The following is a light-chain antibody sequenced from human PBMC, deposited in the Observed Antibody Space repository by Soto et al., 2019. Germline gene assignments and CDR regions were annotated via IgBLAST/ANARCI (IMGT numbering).Light chain of an antibody. J-gene: IGLJ2*01. V-gene: IGLV1-40*01. CDR2: DNI. CDR1: SSNIGAGYD. Sequence: QSVLTHAPSVSGAPGQRVTIPCIGSSSNIGAGYDVHWYQQVPGTAPKLLIYDNINRPSGVPDRFSGSKSGTSASLAITGLQSEDEADYYCQSYDSSLSVVFGGGTKVTVL. CDR3: QSYDSSLSVV.